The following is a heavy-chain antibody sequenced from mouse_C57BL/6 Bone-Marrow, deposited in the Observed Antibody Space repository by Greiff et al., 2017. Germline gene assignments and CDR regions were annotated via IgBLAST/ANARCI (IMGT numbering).Heavy chain of an antibody. J-gene: IGHJ2*01. CDR1: GFTFSDYY. V-gene: IGHV5-16*01. Sequence: VKLMESEGGLVQPGSSMKLSCTASGFTFSDYYMAWVRQVPEKGLEWVANINYDGSSTYYLDSLKSRFIISRENAKHILYLQMSSLKSEDTATYYCARDRGGNYSYYFDYWGQGTTLTVSS. D-gene: IGHD2-1*01. CDR2: INYDGSST. CDR3: ARDRGGNYSYYFDY.